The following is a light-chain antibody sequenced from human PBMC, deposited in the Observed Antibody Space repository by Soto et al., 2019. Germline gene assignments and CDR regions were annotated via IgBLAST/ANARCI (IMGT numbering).Light chain of an antibody. CDR1: SSDVGGYNY. CDR2: EVT. Sequence: QSALTQPASVSGSPGQSITISCTGTSSDVGGYNYVSWYQQHPDKAPKLIIYEVTNQPSGVSIRFSGSKSGNTASLTISGLQAEDEADYFCSSYTSTSTDVFGTGTKVTVL. CDR3: SSYTSTSTDV. V-gene: IGLV2-14*01. J-gene: IGLJ1*01.